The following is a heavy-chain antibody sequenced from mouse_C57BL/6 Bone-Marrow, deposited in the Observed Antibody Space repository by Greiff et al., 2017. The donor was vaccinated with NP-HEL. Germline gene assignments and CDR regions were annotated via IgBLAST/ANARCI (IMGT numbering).Heavy chain of an antibody. V-gene: IGHV1-55*01. Sequence: QVQLQQPGAELVKPGASVKMSCKASGYTFTSYWITWVKQRPGQGLEWIGDIYPGSGSTNYNEKFKSKATLTVDTSSSTAYMQLSSLTSEDSAVYYCARGGRTMVTTAYWGQGTLVTVSA. CDR3: ARGGRTMVTTAY. D-gene: IGHD2-2*01. CDR2: IYPGSGST. CDR1: GYTFTSYW. J-gene: IGHJ3*01.